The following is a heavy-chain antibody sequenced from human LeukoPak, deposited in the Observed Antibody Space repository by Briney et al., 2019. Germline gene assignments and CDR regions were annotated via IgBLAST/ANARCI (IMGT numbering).Heavy chain of an antibody. CDR3: AGSFSGAIDY. CDR1: GDSVSSNSAA. J-gene: IGHJ4*02. D-gene: IGHD3-10*01. Sequence: SQTLSLTCAISGDSVSSNSAAWNWIRQSPSRGLEWLGRTYFRSKWYNEYAASVKSRITINPDTSKNQFSLQLNSVTPEDTAVCYCAGSFSGAIDYWGQGTLVTVSS. V-gene: IGHV6-1*01. CDR2: TYFRSKWYN.